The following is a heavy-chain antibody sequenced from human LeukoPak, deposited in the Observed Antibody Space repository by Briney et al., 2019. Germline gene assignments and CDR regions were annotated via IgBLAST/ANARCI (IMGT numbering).Heavy chain of an antibody. CDR2: MNPNSGNT. Sequence: GASVKVSCKASGYTFTSYDINWVRQATGQGLEWMGWMNPNSGNTGYAQKFQGRVTMTTDTSTSTAYMELSSLRSEDTAVYYCAIDIVVVPAALKGFQHWGQGTLVTVSS. CDR3: AIDIVVVPAALKGFQH. V-gene: IGHV1-8*01. CDR1: GYTFTSYD. J-gene: IGHJ1*01. D-gene: IGHD2-2*01.